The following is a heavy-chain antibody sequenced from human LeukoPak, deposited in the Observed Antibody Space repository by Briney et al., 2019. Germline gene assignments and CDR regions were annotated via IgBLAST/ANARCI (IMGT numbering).Heavy chain of an antibody. V-gene: IGHV3-30*02. Sequence: GGSLGLSCAASGFTFSSYGMHWVRQAPGKGLEWVAFIRYDGSNKYYADSVKGRFTISRDNSKNTLYLQMNSLRAEDTAVYYCAKDLIVAVTTDDAGFDYWGQGTLVTVSS. D-gene: IGHD4-17*01. J-gene: IGHJ4*02. CDR3: AKDLIVAVTTDDAGFDY. CDR1: GFTFSSYG. CDR2: IRYDGSNK.